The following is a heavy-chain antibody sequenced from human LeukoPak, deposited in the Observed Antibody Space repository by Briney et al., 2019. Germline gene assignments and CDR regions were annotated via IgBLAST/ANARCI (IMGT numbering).Heavy chain of an antibody. CDR3: ARGRTYYDFWSGPYYYYGMDV. CDR1: GGSFSGYY. CDR2: INHSGST. D-gene: IGHD3-3*01. J-gene: IGHJ6*02. V-gene: IGHV4-34*01. Sequence: PSETLSLTCAVYGGSFSGYYWSWIRQPPGKGLEWIGEINHSGSTNYNPSLKSRVTISVDTSKNQFSLKLSSVTAADTAVYYCARGRTYYDFWSGPYYYYGMDVWGQGTTVTVSS.